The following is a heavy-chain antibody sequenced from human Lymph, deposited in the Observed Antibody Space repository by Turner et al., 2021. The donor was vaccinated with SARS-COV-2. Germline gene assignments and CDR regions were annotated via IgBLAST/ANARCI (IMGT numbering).Heavy chain of an antibody. CDR2: MSSSSSYI. CDR3: ARDGYNLGWLHPQDYFDY. V-gene: IGHV3-21*01. Sequence: EVQLVESGGGLVTPGGSLRVSGAASRYTFSTYTLNWAREVPGKWLVWVSSMSSSSSYIYYGDSVNGRFTISRDIAKNSVYLQMNRLRAEDTAIYDCARDGYNLGWLHPQDYFDYWGQGTLVTVSS. CDR1: RYTFSTYT. J-gene: IGHJ4*02. D-gene: IGHD5-12*01.